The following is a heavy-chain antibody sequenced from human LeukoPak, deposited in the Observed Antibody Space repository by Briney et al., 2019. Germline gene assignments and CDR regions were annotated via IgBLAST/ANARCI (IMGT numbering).Heavy chain of an antibody. CDR3: ARGWVEKDY. J-gene: IGHJ4*02. CDR2: INTDGSST. CDR1: GFTFSDFW. Sequence: GGSLRLSCAASGFTFSDFWMHWVRQAPGKGLVWVSRINTDGSSTSYADSVKGRFTISRDNAKSTPYLQMNSLRAEDTAVYYCARGWVEKDYWGQGTLVTVSS. V-gene: IGHV3-74*01. D-gene: IGHD2-15*01.